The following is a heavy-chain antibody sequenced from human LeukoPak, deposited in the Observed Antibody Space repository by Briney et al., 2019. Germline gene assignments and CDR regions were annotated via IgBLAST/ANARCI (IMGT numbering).Heavy chain of an antibody. CDR2: IYYSGST. V-gene: IGHV4-59*01. Sequence: PSETLSLTCTVSGGSISSYYWSWIRQPPGKGLEWIGYIYYSGSTNYNPSLKSRVTISVDTSKNQFSLKLSSVTAADTAVYYCAKAEGKAGIAAAGTFDYWGQGTLVTVSS. D-gene: IGHD6-13*01. CDR1: GGSISSYY. CDR3: AKAEGKAGIAAAGTFDY. J-gene: IGHJ4*02.